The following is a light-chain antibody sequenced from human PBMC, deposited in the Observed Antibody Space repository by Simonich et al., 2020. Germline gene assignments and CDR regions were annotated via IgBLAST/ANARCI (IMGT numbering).Light chain of an antibody. CDR2: DVS. J-gene: IGLJ3*02. CDR1: SSDVGGYNY. Sequence: QSALTQPRSVSGSPGQSVTISCTGTSSDVGGYNYVSWYQQHPGKAPNLMIYDVSKRPSVVSNRCSGSKSGNAASLTISGLQAEDEADYYCSSYTSSSTWVFGGGTKLTVL. V-gene: IGLV2-14*01. CDR3: SSYTSSSTWV.